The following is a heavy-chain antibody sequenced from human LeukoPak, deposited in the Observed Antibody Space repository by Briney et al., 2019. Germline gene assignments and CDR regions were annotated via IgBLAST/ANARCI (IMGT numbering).Heavy chain of an antibody. V-gene: IGHV4-4*07. J-gene: IGHJ5*02. CDR2: VYTSGT. CDR3: ARGIRYQFGVVSWFDP. CDR1: GDSITSHY. D-gene: IGHD3-10*01. Sequence: SETLSLTCTVSGDSITSHYWSWIRQPAGKGLEWIGRVYTSGTDYNPSLKSRVTMSLDTSKNQFSLHLRSVTAADTAVYYCARGIRYQFGVVSWFDPWGQGMLVTVSS.